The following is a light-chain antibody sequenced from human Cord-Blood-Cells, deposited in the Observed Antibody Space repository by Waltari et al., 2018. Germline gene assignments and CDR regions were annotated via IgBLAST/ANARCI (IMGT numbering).Light chain of an antibody. CDR1: QSVSSY. V-gene: IGKV3-11*01. Sequence: ELLLTQSPATLSLSPGERSTLSCRASQSVSSYLAWYQQKPGQAPRLLIYDASNRSTGIPARFSGSGSGTDFTLTISSLEPEDFAVYYCQQRSNWAFGGGTKVEIK. CDR2: DAS. CDR3: QQRSNWA. J-gene: IGKJ4*01.